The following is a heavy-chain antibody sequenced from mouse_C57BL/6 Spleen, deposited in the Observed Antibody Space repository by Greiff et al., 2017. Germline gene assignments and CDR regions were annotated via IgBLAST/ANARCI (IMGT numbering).Heavy chain of an antibody. Sequence: QVQLQQSGAELVKPGASVKISCKASGYAFSSYWMNWVKQRPGKGLEWIGQIYPGDGDTNYNGKFKGKATLTADKSSSTAYMQLSSLTSEDSAVYFCARGYYGSREYAMDYWGQGTSVTVSS. J-gene: IGHJ4*01. CDR2: IYPGDGDT. CDR3: ARGYYGSREYAMDY. CDR1: GYAFSSYW. V-gene: IGHV1-80*01. D-gene: IGHD1-1*01.